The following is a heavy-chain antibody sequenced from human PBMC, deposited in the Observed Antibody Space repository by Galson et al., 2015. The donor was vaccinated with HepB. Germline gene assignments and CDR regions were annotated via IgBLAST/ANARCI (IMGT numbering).Heavy chain of an antibody. J-gene: IGHJ4*02. Sequence: SVKVSCKASGYTFTSHYMHWVRQAPGQGLEWMGIINPSGGSTSYAQKFQGRVTMTRDTSTSTVYMELSSLRSEDTAVYYCARENPSTVTIDYWGQGTLVTVSS. D-gene: IGHD4-17*01. CDR3: ARENPSTVTIDY. V-gene: IGHV1-46*01. CDR2: INPSGGST. CDR1: GYTFTSHY.